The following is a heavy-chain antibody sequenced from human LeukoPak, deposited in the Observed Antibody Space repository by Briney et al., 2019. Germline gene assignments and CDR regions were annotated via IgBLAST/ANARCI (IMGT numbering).Heavy chain of an antibody. CDR2: IYYTGST. D-gene: IGHD2-15*01. CDR3: ARHVRNIGVVLAATSRPNWFDP. CDR1: GGSISSSSYY. J-gene: IGHJ5*02. Sequence: SETLSLACTVSGGSISSSSYYWGWIRQPPGKGLDWIGSIYYTGSTYNNPSLKSRVTISVDTSKNQFSLKLSSMTAADTAVYYCARHVRNIGVVLAATSRPNWFDPWGQGTLVTVSS. V-gene: IGHV4-39*01.